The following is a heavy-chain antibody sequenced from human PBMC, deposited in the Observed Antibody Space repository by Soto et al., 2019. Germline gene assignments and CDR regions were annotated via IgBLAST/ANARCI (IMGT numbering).Heavy chain of an antibody. D-gene: IGHD5-12*01. CDR2: INHSGST. J-gene: IGHJ3*02. V-gene: IGHV4-34*01. Sequence: SETLSLTCAVYGGSFSGYYWSWIRQPPGKGLEWIGEINHSGSTNYNPSLKSRVTISVDTSKNQFSLKLSSVTAADTAVYYCASLVAADNDAFDIWGQGTMVTVSS. CDR3: ASLVAADNDAFDI. CDR1: GGSFSGYY.